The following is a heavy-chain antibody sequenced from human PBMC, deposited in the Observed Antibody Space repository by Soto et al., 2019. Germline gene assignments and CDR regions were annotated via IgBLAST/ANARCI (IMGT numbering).Heavy chain of an antibody. Sequence: QVQLQESGPGLVTPSQTLSLTCTVSGGSISSGGYYWSWIRQHPGKGLEWIGYIYYSGSTSYNPSLKSRVTISIDTSKKQFSLKLSSVTAADTAVYYCARDGGYGSGSYRFDYWGQGTLVTVSS. CDR2: IYYSGST. J-gene: IGHJ4*02. D-gene: IGHD3-10*01. CDR3: ARDGGYGSGSYRFDY. CDR1: GGSISSGGYY. V-gene: IGHV4-31*03.